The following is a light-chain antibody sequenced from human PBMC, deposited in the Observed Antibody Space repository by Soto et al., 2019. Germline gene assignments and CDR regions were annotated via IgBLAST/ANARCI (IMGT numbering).Light chain of an antibody. Sequence: QSVLTQPASVSGSPGHSITISCTGTSSDVGGYNYVSWYQQHPGKAPELMIYDVSNRPSGVSNCFSGSKSGNTASLTISGLQAEDEADYYCSSYRSGDTYVFGTGTKXTVL. CDR1: SSDVGGYNY. V-gene: IGLV2-14*01. CDR3: SSYRSGDTYV. J-gene: IGLJ1*01. CDR2: DVS.